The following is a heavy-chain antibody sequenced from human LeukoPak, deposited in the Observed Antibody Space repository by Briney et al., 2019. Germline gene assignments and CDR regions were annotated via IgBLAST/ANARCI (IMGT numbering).Heavy chain of an antibody. D-gene: IGHD5-12*01. Sequence: PGGSLRLSCAVSGFTFDDYAMHWVRQVPGKGLEWVSGMSWNSDTIDLADSVKGRFTISRDNAKNSLYLQMNRLRAEDTALYYCATNGGGDSGYGNFDYWGQGTLVTVSS. V-gene: IGHV3-9*01. CDR3: ATNGGGDSGYGNFDY. CDR1: GFTFDDYA. J-gene: IGHJ4*02. CDR2: MSWNSDTI.